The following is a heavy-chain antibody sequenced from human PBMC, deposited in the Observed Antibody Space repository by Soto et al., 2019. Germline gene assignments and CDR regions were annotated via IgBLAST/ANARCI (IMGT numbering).Heavy chain of an antibody. CDR1: GFTFSSYS. CDR2: ISSSSSTI. J-gene: IGHJ6*02. V-gene: IGHV3-48*01. CDR3: AKDRLRAAAGMDV. Sequence: GGSLRLSCAASGFTFSSYSMNWVRQAPGKGLEWVSYISSSSSTIYYADSVKGRFTISRDNAKNSLYLQMNSLRAEDTAVYYCAKDRLRAAAGMDVWGQGTTVTVSS. D-gene: IGHD6-13*01.